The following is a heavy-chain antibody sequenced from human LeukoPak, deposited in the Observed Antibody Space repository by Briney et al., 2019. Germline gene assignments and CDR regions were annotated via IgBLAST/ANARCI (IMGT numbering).Heavy chain of an antibody. CDR1: GYTFTSYG. J-gene: IGHJ4*02. Sequence: ASVKVSRKASGYTFTSYGISWVRQAPGQGLEWMGWISAYSGNTNYAQKLQGRVTMTTDTSTSTAYMELRSLRSDDTAVYYCARDNTVRPPDYWGQGTLVTVSS. V-gene: IGHV1-18*01. D-gene: IGHD4-17*01. CDR3: ARDNTVRPPDY. CDR2: ISAYSGNT.